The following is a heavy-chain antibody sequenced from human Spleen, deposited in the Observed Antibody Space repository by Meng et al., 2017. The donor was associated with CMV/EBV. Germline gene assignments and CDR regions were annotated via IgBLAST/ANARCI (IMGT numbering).Heavy chain of an antibody. V-gene: IGHV4-34*01. CDR3: ARGVRSRSSSGWYWAFDY. J-gene: IGHJ4*02. Sequence: SQTLSLTCAVYGGSFSGYYWSWIRQPPGKGLEWIGEINHSGSTNYNPSLKSRVTISVDTSKNQFSLKLSSVTAADTAIYYCARGVRSRSSSGWYWAFDYWGQGTLVTVSS. CDR1: GGSFSGYY. D-gene: IGHD6-19*01. CDR2: INHSGST.